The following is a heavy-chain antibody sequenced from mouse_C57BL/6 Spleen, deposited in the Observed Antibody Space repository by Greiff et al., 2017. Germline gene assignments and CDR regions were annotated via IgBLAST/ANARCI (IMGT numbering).Heavy chain of an antibody. CDR3: ARAGSYYAMDD. V-gene: IGHV1-61*01. J-gene: IGHJ4*01. Sequence: QVQLQQPGAELVRPGSSVKLSCKASGYTFTSYWMDWVKQRPGQGLEWIGNIYPSDSETHYNQKFKDKATLTVDKSSSTAYMQLSSLTSEDSAVYYCARAGSYYAMDDWGPGTSVTVSS. CDR2: IYPSDSET. CDR1: GYTFTSYW.